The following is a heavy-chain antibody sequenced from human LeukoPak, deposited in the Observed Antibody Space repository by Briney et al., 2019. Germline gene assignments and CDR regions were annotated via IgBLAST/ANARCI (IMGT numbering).Heavy chain of an antibody. CDR3: ARVPLPGYYYDSSGYPSFDY. CDR2: ISAYNGNT. CDR1: GYTFTSYG. Sequence: ASVKVSCKASGYTFTSYGISWVRQAPGQGLEWMGWISAYNGNTNYAQKLQGRVTMTTDTSTSTAYMELRSLRSDDTAVYYCARVPLPGYYYDSSGYPSFDYWGQGTLVTVSS. D-gene: IGHD3-22*01. J-gene: IGHJ4*02. V-gene: IGHV1-18*01.